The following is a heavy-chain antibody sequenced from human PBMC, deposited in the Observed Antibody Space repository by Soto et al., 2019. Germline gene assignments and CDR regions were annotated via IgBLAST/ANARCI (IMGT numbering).Heavy chain of an antibody. V-gene: IGHV1-18*01. CDR1: GYTFTSYG. CDR3: ARDLVVVPAADSSNWFDP. CDR2: ISAYNGNT. J-gene: IGHJ5*02. D-gene: IGHD2-2*01. Sequence: ASVKVSCKASGYTFTSYGISWVRQAPGQGLEWMGWISAYNGNTNYAQKLQGRVTMTTDTSTSTAYMELRSLRSDDTAVYYCARDLVVVPAADSSNWFDPWGQGTLVTVS.